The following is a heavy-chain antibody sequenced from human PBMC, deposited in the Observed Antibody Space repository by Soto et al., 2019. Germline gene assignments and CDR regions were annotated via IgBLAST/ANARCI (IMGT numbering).Heavy chain of an antibody. CDR2: IYYSGST. CDR3: ARLRLSHHLYYGMDV. CDR1: GGSISSGGYY. D-gene: IGHD4-17*01. V-gene: IGHV4-31*03. Sequence: SETLSLTCTVSGGSISSGGYYWSWIRQHPGKGLEWIGYIYYSGSTYYNPSLKSRVTISVDTSKNQFSLKLSSVTAADTAVYYCARLRLSHHLYYGMDVWGQGTTVTVSS. J-gene: IGHJ6*02.